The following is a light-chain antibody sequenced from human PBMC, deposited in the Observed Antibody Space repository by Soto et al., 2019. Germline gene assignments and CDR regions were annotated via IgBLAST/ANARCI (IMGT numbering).Light chain of an antibody. Sequence: EIVLTQSPATLSLSPGERATLSCRASQSVNSYLAWYQQKPGQAPRLLIYDASNRATGIPARFSGSGSGTDFPLTISSLEPKDFAVYYCQQGGTFGQGTRLEIK. V-gene: IGKV3-11*01. J-gene: IGKJ5*01. CDR2: DAS. CDR1: QSVNSY. CDR3: QQGGT.